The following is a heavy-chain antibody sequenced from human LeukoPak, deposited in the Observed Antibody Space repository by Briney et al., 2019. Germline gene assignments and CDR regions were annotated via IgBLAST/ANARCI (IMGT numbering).Heavy chain of an antibody. CDR1: GGSISSGGYY. J-gene: IGHJ3*02. CDR3: ARDLAPEYSSSSGAFDI. CDR2: IYHSGST. V-gene: IGHV4-30-2*01. Sequence: SQTLSLTCTVSGGSISSGGYYWSWIRQPPGKGLEWIGYIYHSGSTYYNPSLKSRVTISVDRSRNQFSLKLSSVTAADTAVYYCARDLAPEYSSSSGAFDIWGQGTMVTVSS. D-gene: IGHD6-6*01.